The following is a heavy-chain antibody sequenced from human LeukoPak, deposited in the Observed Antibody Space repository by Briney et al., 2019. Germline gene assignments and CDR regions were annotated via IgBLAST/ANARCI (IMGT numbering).Heavy chain of an antibody. CDR3: ASDPRKVEATAFDY. J-gene: IGHJ4*02. D-gene: IGHD1-26*01. CDR1: GYTFTSYD. CDR2: MNPNSGNT. V-gene: IGHV1-8*01. Sequence: ASVKVSCKASGYTFTSYDINWVRQATGQGLEWMGWMNPNSGNTGYAQKFQGRVTMTRNTSISTAYMELSSLRSEDTAVYYCASDPRKVEATAFDYWGQGTLVTVSS.